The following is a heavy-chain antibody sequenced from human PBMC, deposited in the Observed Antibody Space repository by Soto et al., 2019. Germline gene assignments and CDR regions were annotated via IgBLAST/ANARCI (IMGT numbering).Heavy chain of an antibody. CDR3: ARDRVRTHGAFDI. CDR2: ISSSSSYI. CDR1: GFTFSSYS. D-gene: IGHD2-21*01. V-gene: IGHV3-21*01. Sequence: GGSLRLSCAASGFTFSSYSMNWVRQAPGKGLEWVSSISSSSSYIYYADSVKGRFTISRDNAKNSLYLQMNSLRAEDTAVYYCARDRVRTHGAFDIRGQGTMVTVSS. J-gene: IGHJ3*02.